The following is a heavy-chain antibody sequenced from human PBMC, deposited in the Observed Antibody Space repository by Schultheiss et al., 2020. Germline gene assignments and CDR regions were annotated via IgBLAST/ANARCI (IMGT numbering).Heavy chain of an antibody. CDR2: IFAGGSV. J-gene: IGHJ6*02. V-gene: IGHV3-53*05. CDR1: GFTFSSYS. CDR3: ARTRRPGDLAFLGLDV. Sequence: GESLKISCAASGFTFSSYSMNWVRQAPGKGLEWVSIIFAGGSVYFADSVKGRFTILKDRSDNTVYLHMNSLKPDDTAVYYCARTRRPGDLAFLGLDVWGRGTTVTVSS. D-gene: IGHD3-3*02.